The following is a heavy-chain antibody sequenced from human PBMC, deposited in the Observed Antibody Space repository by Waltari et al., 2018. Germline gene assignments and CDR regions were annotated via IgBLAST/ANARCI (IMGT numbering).Heavy chain of an antibody. CDR1: GFTFSSYS. J-gene: IGHJ1*01. V-gene: IGHV3-23*01. CDR3: AKERVGATTPEYCQH. Sequence: EVQLLESGGGLVQPGGSLRLSCAASGFTFSSYSMTWVRQAPGKGLEWVSAISGSGGSTYYADSVKGRFTNSRDNSKNPPYLQMNSLRAEDTAIYYCAKERVGATTPEYCQHWGQGTLVTVSS. CDR2: ISGSGGST. D-gene: IGHD1-26*01.